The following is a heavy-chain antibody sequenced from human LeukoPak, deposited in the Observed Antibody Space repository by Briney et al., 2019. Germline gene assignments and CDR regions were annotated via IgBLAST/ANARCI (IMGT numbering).Heavy chain of an antibody. J-gene: IGHJ3*02. D-gene: IGHD3-10*01. V-gene: IGHV1-18*01. CDR2: ISTYNGKT. Sequence: ASVKVSCKASGYTFTDYGISWVRQAPGQGLEWVGWISTYNGKTKYAQKFQGRVTMTRDTSISTAYMELSSLRSEDTAVYYCARFLGVWFGESDGFDIWGQGTMLTVSS. CDR1: GYTFTDYG. CDR3: ARFLGVWFGESDGFDI.